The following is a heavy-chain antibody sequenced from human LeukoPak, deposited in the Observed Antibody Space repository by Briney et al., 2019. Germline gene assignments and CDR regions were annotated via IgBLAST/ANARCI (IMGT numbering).Heavy chain of an antibody. CDR3: ARCGYSNEYYFDY. D-gene: IGHD4-11*01. J-gene: IGHJ4*02. Sequence: GGSLRLSCAASGFTFSSYAMHRVRQAPGKGLEWVAVISYDGSNKYYADSVKGRFTISRDNSKNTLYLQMNSLRAEDTAVYYCARCGYSNEYYFDYWGQGTLVTVSS. CDR2: ISYDGSNK. V-gene: IGHV3-30-3*01. CDR1: GFTFSSYA.